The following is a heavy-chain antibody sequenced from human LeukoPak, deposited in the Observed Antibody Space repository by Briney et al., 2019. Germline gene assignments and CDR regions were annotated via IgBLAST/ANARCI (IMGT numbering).Heavy chain of an antibody. J-gene: IGHJ6*02. CDR3: ARDQTYYDILTGYYRDYYYGMDV. CDR2: IYSGGST. V-gene: IGHV3-66*01. CDR1: GFTVSSNY. Sequence: GGSLRLSCAASGFTVSSNYMSWVRQAPGKGLEWVSVIYSGGSTYYADSVKGRFTISRDNSKNTLYLQMNSLRAEDTAVYYCARDQTYYDILTGYYRDYYYGMDVWGQGTTVTVSS. D-gene: IGHD3-9*01.